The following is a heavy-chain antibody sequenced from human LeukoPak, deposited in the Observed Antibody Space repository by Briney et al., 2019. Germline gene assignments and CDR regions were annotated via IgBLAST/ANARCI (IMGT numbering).Heavy chain of an antibody. CDR3: ARGGSYLSAFDI. D-gene: IGHD1-26*01. Sequence: GGSLRLSCAASGFTFSTYAMHWVRQAPGRGLAWVAVISKDGGIKQYADSVKGRFTISRENSKNTLYLQMNGLRAEDTAVYYCARGGSYLSAFDIWGQGTMVTVSS. V-gene: IGHV3-30*04. CDR1: GFTFSTYA. J-gene: IGHJ3*02. CDR2: ISKDGGIK.